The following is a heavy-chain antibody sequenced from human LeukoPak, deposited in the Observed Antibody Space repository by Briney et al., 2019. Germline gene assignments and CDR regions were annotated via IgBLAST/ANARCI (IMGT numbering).Heavy chain of an antibody. Sequence: GGSLRLSCATSGFTFTTYEMNWVRRAPGKGLEWVSYITSSGDIKTYADPVEGRFTMSRDDAKNSVYLQMNSLRPEDTAVYYCARDIYGDEDFDYWGQGTLVSVSS. V-gene: IGHV3-48*03. J-gene: IGHJ4*02. CDR2: ITSSGDIK. CDR3: ARDIYGDEDFDY. CDR1: GFTFTTYE. D-gene: IGHD3-10*01.